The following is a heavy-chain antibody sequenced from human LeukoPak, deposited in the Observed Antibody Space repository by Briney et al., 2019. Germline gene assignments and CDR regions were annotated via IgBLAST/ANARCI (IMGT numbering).Heavy chain of an antibody. Sequence: GGSLRLSCAASGFSFSIYWMSWVRQAPGKGLEWVANIKQDGSEKYYMDSVRGRFTISRDNAKNSLYLQMNSLRAEDTAVYYCAREWNGYDYVGEDYWGQGTLVTVSS. J-gene: IGHJ4*02. V-gene: IGHV3-7*01. CDR3: AREWNGYDYVGEDY. CDR1: GFSFSIYW. D-gene: IGHD5-12*01. CDR2: IKQDGSEK.